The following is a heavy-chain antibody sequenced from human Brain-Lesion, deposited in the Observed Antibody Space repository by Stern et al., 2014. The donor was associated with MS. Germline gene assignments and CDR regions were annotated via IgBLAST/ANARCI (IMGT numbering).Heavy chain of an antibody. Sequence: QLVESGSGLVKPSETLSLTCTVSGGSISRSTYYWGWIRQPPGEGLEWIGSIYNSGTTFTTPPVKIQVPIPVDTSKNQFPLKLSSVTAADTAVYYCARLTGVVDYWGQGTLVTVSS. J-gene: IGHJ4*02. CDR3: ARLTGVVDY. CDR2: IYNSGTT. V-gene: IGHV4-39*01. CDR1: GGSISRSTYY. D-gene: IGHD7-27*01.